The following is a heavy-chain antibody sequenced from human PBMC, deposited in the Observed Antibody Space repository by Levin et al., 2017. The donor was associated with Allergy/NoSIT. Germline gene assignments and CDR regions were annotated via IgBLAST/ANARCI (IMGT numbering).Heavy chain of an antibody. Sequence: GGSLRLSCAASGFTFSSYAMSWVRQAPGKGLEWVSAISGSGGSTYYADSVKGRFTISRDNSKNTLYLQMNSLRAEDTAVYYCAKDLSAAGHLPIPQYYFDYWGQGTLVTVSS. V-gene: IGHV3-23*01. D-gene: IGHD6-13*01. J-gene: IGHJ4*02. CDR2: ISGSGGST. CDR1: GFTFSSYA. CDR3: AKDLSAAGHLPIPQYYFDY.